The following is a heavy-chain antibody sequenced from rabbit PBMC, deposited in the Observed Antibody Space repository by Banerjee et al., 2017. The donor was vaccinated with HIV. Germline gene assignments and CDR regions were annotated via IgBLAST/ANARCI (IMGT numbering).Heavy chain of an antibody. CDR2: IYTDSSNT. Sequence: QSLEESGGDLVKPEGSLTLTCTASGFSFSNKYVMCWVRQAPGKGLEWIGCIYTDSSNTWYASWAKGRFTISKTSSTTVTLQMTSLTAADTATYFCARDLAGYGSDYGLWGQGTLVTVS. D-gene: IGHD6-1*01. CDR1: GFSFSNKYV. CDR3: ARDLAGYGSDYGL. J-gene: IGHJ3*01. V-gene: IGHV1S40*01.